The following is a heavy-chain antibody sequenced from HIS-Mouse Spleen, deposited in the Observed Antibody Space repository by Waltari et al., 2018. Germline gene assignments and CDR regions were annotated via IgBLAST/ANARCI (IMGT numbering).Heavy chain of an antibody. D-gene: IGHD4-17*01. J-gene: IGHJ5*02. CDR3: ARDYGDNWFDP. V-gene: IGHV4-39*07. Sequence: QLQLQESGPGLVKPSETLSLTCTVSGGSISSSSYYWGWIRQPPGKGREWIGSIYYSGSTYYNPSLKSRVTISVDTSKNQFSRKLSSVTAADTAVYYCARDYGDNWFDPWGQGTLVTVSS. CDR1: GGSISSSSYY. CDR2: IYYSGST.